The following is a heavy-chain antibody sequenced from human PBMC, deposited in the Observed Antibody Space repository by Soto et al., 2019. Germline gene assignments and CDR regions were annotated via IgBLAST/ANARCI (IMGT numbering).Heavy chain of an antibody. Sequence: QITLKESGPTLVKPTQTLTLTCTFSGFSLSTSGVGVGWIRQPPGKALEWLALIYWDDDKRYIPSLKSRLTITKDTSQNQVVLTMTNMDPVETATYYCAHSYSSGWYSSFSWFDPWGQGTLVTVSS. CDR2: IYWDDDK. CDR1: GFSLSTSGVG. V-gene: IGHV2-5*02. J-gene: IGHJ5*02. D-gene: IGHD6-19*01. CDR3: AHSYSSGWYSSFSWFDP.